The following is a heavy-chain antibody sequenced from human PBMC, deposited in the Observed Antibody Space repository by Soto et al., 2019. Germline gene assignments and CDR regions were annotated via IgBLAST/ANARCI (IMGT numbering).Heavy chain of an antibody. CDR3: ARDRGYSCFDY. CDR1: GFTFSSHW. CDR2: IKEDGNEK. Sequence: EGPLRLACAASGFTFSSHWLNWARPAPGQGLGRVGGIKEDGNEKYYVDFVKGRFTISRDNAENSLYLQMNGLRAEDTAVYYCARDRGYSCFDYWGLGALVTGSS. D-gene: IGHD6-25*01. V-gene: IGHV3-7*01. J-gene: IGHJ4*02.